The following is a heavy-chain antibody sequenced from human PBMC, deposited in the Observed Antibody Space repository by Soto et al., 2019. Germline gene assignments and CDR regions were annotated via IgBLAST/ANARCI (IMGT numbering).Heavy chain of an antibody. CDR2: IYYSGST. Sequence: SETLSLTCTVSGGSINTGDYCWSWIRQPPGKGLEWIGYIYYSGSTSYNPSLKSRVTISVDTSKNQFSLKLSSVTAADTAVYYCAREDVVVVTATRYFDYWGQGTLVTAPQ. CDR1: GGSINTGDYC. D-gene: IGHD2-15*01. J-gene: IGHJ4*02. CDR3: AREDVVVVTATRYFDY. V-gene: IGHV4-30-4*01.